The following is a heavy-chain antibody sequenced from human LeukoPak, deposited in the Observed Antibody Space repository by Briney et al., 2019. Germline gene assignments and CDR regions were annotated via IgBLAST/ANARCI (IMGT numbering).Heavy chain of an antibody. CDR3: ARDQGLGRYAFDI. V-gene: IGHV6-1*01. CDR1: GDSVSTNSAT. D-gene: IGHD7-27*01. Sequence: SQTLSLTCAVSGDSVSTNSATWNWIRQSPSRGLEWLGRTYYRSKWYNDYAVSVKSRITINPDTSKNQFSLQLNSVTPEDTAVYYCARDQGLGRYAFDIWGQGTMVTVSS. CDR2: TYYRSKWYN. J-gene: IGHJ3*02.